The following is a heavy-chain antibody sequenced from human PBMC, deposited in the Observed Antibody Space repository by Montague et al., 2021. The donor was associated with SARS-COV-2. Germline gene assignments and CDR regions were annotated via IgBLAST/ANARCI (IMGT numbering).Heavy chain of an antibody. CDR3: ARAGGFYDYWSGYSSSAGFFDS. D-gene: IGHD3-3*01. Sequence: SETLSLTCTVSGGSVSSYYWSWIRQSPGKGLQWLGYIYYSGSTDYNPSLKSRVNMSLDTAKNQLSLRLNSVTTADTAVYFCARAGGFYDYWSGYSSSAGFFDSWGRPTLVPVSS. J-gene: IGHJ5*01. CDR1: GGSVSSYY. V-gene: IGHV4-59*02. CDR2: IYYSGST.